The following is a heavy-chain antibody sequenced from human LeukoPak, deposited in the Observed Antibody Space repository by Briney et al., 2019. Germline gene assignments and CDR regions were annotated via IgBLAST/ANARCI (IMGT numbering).Heavy chain of an antibody. CDR2: INHSGST. D-gene: IGHD6-13*01. Sequence: SSETLSLTCAVYGGSFSGYYWSWIRQPPGKGLEWIGEINHSGSTNYNPSLKSRVTISVDTSKNQFSLKLSSVTAADTAVYYCAREEGSSWAKYYYYYYGMDVWGQGTTVTVSS. V-gene: IGHV4-34*01. CDR3: AREEGSSWAKYYYYYYGMDV. J-gene: IGHJ6*02. CDR1: GGSFSGYY.